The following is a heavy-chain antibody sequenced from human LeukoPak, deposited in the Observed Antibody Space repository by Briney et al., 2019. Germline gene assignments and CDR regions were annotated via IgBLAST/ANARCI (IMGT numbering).Heavy chain of an antibody. CDR1: GFTFSDYY. Sequence: GGSLRLSCAASGFTFSDYYMSWIRQAPGKGLKWVSYISSPGTSIFYADSVKGRFTVSRDNTKNSLFLQMNSLRVEDTAVYYCARVSPYYYGAGPYYVIYWGQGTLVTVSS. CDR3: ARVSPYYYGAGPYYVIY. CDR2: ISSPGTSI. J-gene: IGHJ4*02. V-gene: IGHV3-11*01. D-gene: IGHD3-10*01.